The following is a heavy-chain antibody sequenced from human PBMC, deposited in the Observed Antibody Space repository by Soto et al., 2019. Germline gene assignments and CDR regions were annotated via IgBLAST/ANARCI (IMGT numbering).Heavy chain of an antibody. D-gene: IGHD1-1*01. J-gene: IGHJ6*02. Sequence: PGGSLRLSCVTSGCVFGDYYMHWLRLSPRKGLEWLSHINAPGTVFSYTDSVKGRFFISRDNARNSLCLHMDSLRAEYRARQYCAIGRSPGSVDVWGQETTVTVSS. CDR1: GCVFGDYY. CDR3: AIGRSPGSVDV. V-gene: IGHV3-11*01. CDR2: INAPGTVF.